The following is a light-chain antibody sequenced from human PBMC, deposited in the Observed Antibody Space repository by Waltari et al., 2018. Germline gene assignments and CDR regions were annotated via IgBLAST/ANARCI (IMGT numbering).Light chain of an antibody. J-gene: IGLJ3*02. CDR1: SSDIGAYNY. CDR3: SSFTETNTRV. Sequence: QSALTQPPSVSGSPGQSITISCTGTSSDIGAYNYVSWYQQYPGKAPKLIIFEVSHRPSGVSDRFSGSKSGNKASLTISGLQAKDEADYYCSSFTETNTRVFGGGTRVTV. CDR2: EVS. V-gene: IGLV2-14*03.